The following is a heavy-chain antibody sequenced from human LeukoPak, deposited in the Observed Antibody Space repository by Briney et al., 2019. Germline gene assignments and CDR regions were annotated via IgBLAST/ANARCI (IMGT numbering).Heavy chain of an antibody. CDR3: ARDTGNKYYDFWSGYYTRPFDY. D-gene: IGHD3-3*01. Sequence: SETLSLTCIVSGGSISSYYWSWIRQPPGKGLEWIGYIYYSGSTNYNPSLKSRVTISVDTSKNQFSLKLSSVTAADTVVYYCARDTGNKYYDFWSGYYTRPFDYWGQGTLVTVFS. V-gene: IGHV4-59*12. J-gene: IGHJ4*02. CDR1: GGSISSYY. CDR2: IYYSGST.